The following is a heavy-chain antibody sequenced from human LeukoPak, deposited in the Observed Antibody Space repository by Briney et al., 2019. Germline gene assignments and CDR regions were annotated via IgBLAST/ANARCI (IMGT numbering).Heavy chain of an antibody. CDR2: ISSASNTI. D-gene: IGHD3-10*01. J-gene: IGHJ5*02. V-gene: IGHV3-48*01. CDR1: GFTFSSYS. Sequence: PGGSLRLSRAASGFTFSSYSMNWVRQAPGKGLEWVSYISSASNTIYYADSVKGRFTISRDNAKNSLYLQMNSLRAEDTAMYYCARDGWFGDYNWFDPWGRGALVTVSS. CDR3: ARDGWFGDYNWFDP.